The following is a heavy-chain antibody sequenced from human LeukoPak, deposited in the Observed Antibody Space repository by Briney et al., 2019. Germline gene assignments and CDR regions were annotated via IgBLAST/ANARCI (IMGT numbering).Heavy chain of an antibody. Sequence: PSETLSLTCTVSVGSISSSYSSWIRQPAGKGLGWIWRIYTRGSANYNPSLTSRATLPLHESKNQFPLKLSSATAAVTAVYYCTRERYGWFDPWGQGTLVTVSS. V-gene: IGHV4-4*07. CDR3: TRERYGWFDP. D-gene: IGHD1-1*01. CDR2: IYTRGSA. J-gene: IGHJ5*02. CDR1: VGSISSSY.